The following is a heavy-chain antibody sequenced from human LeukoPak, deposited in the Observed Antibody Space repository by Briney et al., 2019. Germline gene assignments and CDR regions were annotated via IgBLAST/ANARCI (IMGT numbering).Heavy chain of an antibody. D-gene: IGHD3-16*01. J-gene: IGHJ4*02. Sequence: GGSLRLSCAASGFTFSGSAMHWVRQASGKGLEWVGRIRSKANSYATAYAASVKGRFTISRDNAKNSLYLQMNSLRAEDTAVYYCAPGWGEGFFDYWGQGTLVTVSS. CDR1: GFTFSGSA. V-gene: IGHV3-73*01. CDR3: APGWGEGFFDY. CDR2: IRSKANSYAT.